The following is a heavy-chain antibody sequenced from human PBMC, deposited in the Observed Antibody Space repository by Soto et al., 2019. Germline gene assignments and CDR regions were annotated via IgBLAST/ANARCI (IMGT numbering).Heavy chain of an antibody. V-gene: IGHV1-2*04. CDR2: INPNSGGT. J-gene: IGHJ4*02. CDR3: ARNHPTTGFDY. Sequence: ASVKVSCKASGYTFTVYYMLWVRQAPGQGLEWMGWINPNSGGTKYAQNFQGWVTMTRDTSISTAYMELSRLRSDDTAVYYCARNHPTTGFDYWGQGTLVTVSS. CDR1: GYTFTVYY. D-gene: IGHD2-2*01.